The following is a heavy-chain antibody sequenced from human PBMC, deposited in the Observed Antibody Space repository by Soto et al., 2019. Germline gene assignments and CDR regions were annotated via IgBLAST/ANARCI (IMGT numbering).Heavy chain of an antibody. J-gene: IGHJ4*02. V-gene: IGHV3-33*01. CDR1: GFTFSSYG. Sequence: PGGSLRLSCAASGFTFSSYGMHWVRQAPGKGLEWVAVMWYDGSNKYYADSVKGRFTISRDNSKNTLYLQMNSLRAEDTAVYYCARDLSGIVVVPAAIGYWGQGTLVTVSS. D-gene: IGHD2-2*01. CDR3: ARDLSGIVVVPAAIGY. CDR2: MWYDGSNK.